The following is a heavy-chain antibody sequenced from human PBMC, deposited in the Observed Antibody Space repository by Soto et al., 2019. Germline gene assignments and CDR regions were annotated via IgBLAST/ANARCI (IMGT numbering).Heavy chain of an antibody. CDR1: GGSFSGYY. J-gene: IGHJ4*02. Sequence: SETLSLTCAVYGGSFSGYYWSWIRQPPGKGLEWIGEINHSGSTNYNPSLKSRVTISVDTSKNQFSLKLSSVTAADTAVYYCARRRYYYDSSGYYYFDYWGQGTLVTVSS. CDR2: INHSGST. D-gene: IGHD3-22*01. CDR3: ARRRYYYDSSGYYYFDY. V-gene: IGHV4-34*01.